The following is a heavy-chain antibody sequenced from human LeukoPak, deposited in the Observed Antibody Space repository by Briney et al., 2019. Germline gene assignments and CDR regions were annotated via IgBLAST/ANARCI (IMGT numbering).Heavy chain of an antibody. D-gene: IGHD4-17*01. CDR2: IYSGGST. V-gene: IGHV3-66*01. J-gene: IGHJ4*02. Sequence: PGGSLRLSCAASRFTVSSNYMSWVRQAPGKGLDGFSVIYSGGSTYYADSVKGRFTISRDNSKNTLYLQMNSLRAEDTAVYYCARVGGTEDYGDFFDYWGQGTLVTVTS. CDR1: RFTVSSNY. CDR3: ARVGGTEDYGDFFDY.